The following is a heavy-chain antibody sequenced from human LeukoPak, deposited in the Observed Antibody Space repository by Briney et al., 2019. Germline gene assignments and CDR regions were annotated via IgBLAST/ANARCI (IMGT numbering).Heavy chain of an antibody. CDR1: GFTFSNYW. Sequence: GGSLRLSCAASGFTFSNYWMSWVRQAPGKGLEWVANIKQDGSERYYVNSVKGRFTISRDNAKNSLYLQMNTLRAEDAAIYYCAREDDWNYEDYWGQGTLVAVSS. V-gene: IGHV3-7*01. J-gene: IGHJ4*02. D-gene: IGHD1-7*01. CDR2: IKQDGSER. CDR3: AREDDWNYEDY.